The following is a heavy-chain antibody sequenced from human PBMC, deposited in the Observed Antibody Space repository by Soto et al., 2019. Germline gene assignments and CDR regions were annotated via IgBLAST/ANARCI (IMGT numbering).Heavy chain of an antibody. CDR2: IRSKANSYAT. CDR1: GFTFSGSA. Sequence: PGGSLRLSCAASGFTFSGSAMHWVRQASGKGLEWVGRIRSKANSYATAYAASVKGRFTISRDDSKNTAYLQMNSLKTEDTAVYYCTRHGGMIYDFWSGYQNYYYYYMDVWGKGTTVTVSS. V-gene: IGHV3-73*01. D-gene: IGHD3-3*01. CDR3: TRHGGMIYDFWSGYQNYYYYYMDV. J-gene: IGHJ6*03.